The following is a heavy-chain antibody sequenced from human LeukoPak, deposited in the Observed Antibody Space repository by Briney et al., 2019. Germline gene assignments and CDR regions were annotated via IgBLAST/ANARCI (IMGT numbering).Heavy chain of an antibody. CDR1: GGTFSSYA. J-gene: IGHJ4*02. Sequence: SVKVSCKASGGTFSSYAISWVRQAPGQGLEWMGGIIPIFGTANYAQKFQGRVTITADESTSTAYMELSSLRSEDTAVYYCASEIPQGSHFDYWGQGTLVTVSS. CDR3: ASEIPQGSHFDY. CDR2: IIPIFGTA. V-gene: IGHV1-69*13.